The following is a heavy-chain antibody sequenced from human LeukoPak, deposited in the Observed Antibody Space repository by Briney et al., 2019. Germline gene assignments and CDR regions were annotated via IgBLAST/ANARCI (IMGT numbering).Heavy chain of an antibody. V-gene: IGHV1-69*05. CDR3: AGGTYGDYDY. CDR2: IIPIFGTA. Sequence: GASVKVSCKASGGTFSSYAISWVRQAPGQGLEWMGRIIPIFGTANYAQKFQGRVTITTDESTSTAYMELSSLRSEDTAVYYCAGGTYGDYDYWGQGTLVTVSS. D-gene: IGHD4-17*01. CDR1: GGTFSSYA. J-gene: IGHJ4*02.